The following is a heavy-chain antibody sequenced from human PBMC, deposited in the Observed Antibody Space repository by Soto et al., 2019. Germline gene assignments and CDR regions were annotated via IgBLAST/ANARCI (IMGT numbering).Heavy chain of an antibody. CDR3: ARDPVYCSSTICYKLSWFDP. Sequence: LRLSCAASGFTFSSYAMHWVRQAPGKGLEWVAVISYDGSNKYYADSVKGRFTISRDNSKNTLYLQMNSLRAEDTAVYYCARDPVYCSSTICYKLSWFDPWGQGTLVTVSS. J-gene: IGHJ5*02. CDR1: GFTFSSYA. D-gene: IGHD2-2*02. V-gene: IGHV3-30-3*01. CDR2: ISYDGSNK.